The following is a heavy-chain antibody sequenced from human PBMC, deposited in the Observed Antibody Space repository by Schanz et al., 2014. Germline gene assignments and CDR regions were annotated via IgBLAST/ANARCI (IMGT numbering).Heavy chain of an antibody. J-gene: IGHJ6*02. CDR3: ARTLGPNYYYYGLDV. Sequence: EVQLVESGGGFVQPGGSLRLSCAASGFTFSSYWMHWVRQAPGKGLVWVSRINSDGSTTIYADSVKGRFTISRDNAKNTLYLQMNSLRAEDTAVYYCARTLGPNYYYYGLDVGGQGTTVTVSS. CDR2: INSDGSTT. V-gene: IGHV3-74*01. CDR1: GFTFSSYW.